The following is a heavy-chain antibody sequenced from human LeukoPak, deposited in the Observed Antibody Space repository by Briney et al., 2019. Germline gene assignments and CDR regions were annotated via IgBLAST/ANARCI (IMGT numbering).Heavy chain of an antibody. CDR2: ISSSVSTI. CDR3: TRDGIYSQGDY. J-gene: IGHJ4*02. D-gene: IGHD2-15*01. CDR1: GFTFSTYE. V-gene: IGHV3-48*03. Sequence: PGGSLRLSCAASGFTFSTYEMNLVRQAPGKGLEWVSYISSSVSTIYYADSVKGRFTISRDNAKNSLYLQMNSLRAEDTAVYYCTRDGIYSQGDYWGQGTLVTVSS.